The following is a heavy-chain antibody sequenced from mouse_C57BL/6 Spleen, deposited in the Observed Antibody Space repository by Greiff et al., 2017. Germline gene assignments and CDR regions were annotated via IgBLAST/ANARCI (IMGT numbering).Heavy chain of an antibody. Sequence: VQLQQSGPELVQPGASVKISCKASGYSFTSYYIHWVKQRPGQGLEWIGWIYPGSGNTKYNEKFKGKATLTADTSSSTAYMQLSSLTSEDSAVYYWARQDYGYDGDFDYWGQGTTLTVSS. V-gene: IGHV1-66*01. CDR2: IYPGSGNT. J-gene: IGHJ2*01. CDR1: GYSFTSYY. CDR3: ARQDYGYDGDFDY. D-gene: IGHD2-2*01.